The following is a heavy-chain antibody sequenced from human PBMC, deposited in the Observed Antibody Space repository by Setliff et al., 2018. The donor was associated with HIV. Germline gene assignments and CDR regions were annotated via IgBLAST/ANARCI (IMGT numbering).Heavy chain of an antibody. CDR3: AKDNLYSSGIYQFDY. J-gene: IGHJ4*02. CDR1: GFTFDDYT. Sequence: PGESLTISCAASGFTFDDYTMHWVRQAPGKGLEWISLISWNGGSKDYAESVKGRFTISRDNSKNSLYLQMNSLGAEDTAVYYCAKDNLYSSGIYQFDYWGQGTMVTVSS. V-gene: IGHV3-43D*04. D-gene: IGHD3-10*01. CDR2: ISWNGGSK.